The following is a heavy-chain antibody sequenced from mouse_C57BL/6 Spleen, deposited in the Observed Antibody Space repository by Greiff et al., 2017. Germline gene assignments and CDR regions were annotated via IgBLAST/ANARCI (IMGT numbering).Heavy chain of an antibody. Sequence: EVKLEESGPGLVKPSQSLSLTCSVTGYSITSGYYWNWIRQFPGNKLEWMGYISYDGSNNYNPSLKNRISITRDTSKNQFFLKLNSVTTEDTATYYCARGDYSYWYFDVWGTGTTVTVSS. CDR1: GYSITSGYY. D-gene: IGHD1-1*01. CDR3: ARGDYSYWYFDV. CDR2: ISYDGSN. V-gene: IGHV3-6*01. J-gene: IGHJ1*03.